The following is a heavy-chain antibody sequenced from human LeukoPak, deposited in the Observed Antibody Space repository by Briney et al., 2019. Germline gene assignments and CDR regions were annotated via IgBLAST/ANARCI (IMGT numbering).Heavy chain of an antibody. CDR1: GASIRTNTNFWGWNTSNY. Sequence: PSETLSLTCSVSGASIRTNTNFWGWNTSNYWGWIRQPPGKGLEWIGSIHFSATTYYHPSLQNRLTISVDTSKNQFSLKVTSVTAADTALYYCARQRDTASVGAFDVWGQGTLVTVSS. D-gene: IGHD5-18*01. CDR3: ARQRDTASVGAFDV. J-gene: IGHJ3*01. V-gene: IGHV4-39*01. CDR2: IHFSATT.